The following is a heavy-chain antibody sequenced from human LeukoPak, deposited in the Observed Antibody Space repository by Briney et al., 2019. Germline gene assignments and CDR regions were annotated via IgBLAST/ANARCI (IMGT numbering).Heavy chain of an antibody. Sequence: ASVKVSCKASGGTFSSYAISWVRQAPGQGLEWMGGIILIFGTANYAQKFQGRVTITADESTSTAYMELSSLRSEDTAVYYCARERPYCSSTSCYLDYYYMDVWGKGTTVTVSS. CDR2: IILIFGTA. V-gene: IGHV1-69*13. CDR1: GGTFSSYA. J-gene: IGHJ6*03. CDR3: ARERPYCSSTSCYLDYYYMDV. D-gene: IGHD2-2*01.